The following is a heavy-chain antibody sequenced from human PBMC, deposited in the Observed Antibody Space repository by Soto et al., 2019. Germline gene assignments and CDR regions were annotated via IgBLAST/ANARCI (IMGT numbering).Heavy chain of an antibody. CDR3: ARGRWAGHSSSRGRNWFDP. CDR1: GGSFSGYY. J-gene: IGHJ5*02. CDR2: INHSGST. Sequence: QVQLQQWGAGLLKPSETLSLTCAVYGGSFSGYYWSWIRQPPGKGLEWIGEINHSGSTNYNPSLKSRVTISVDTSNNQFSLKLSSVTAADTAVYYCARGRWAGHSSSRGRNWFDPWGQGTLVTVSS. V-gene: IGHV4-34*01. D-gene: IGHD6-13*01.